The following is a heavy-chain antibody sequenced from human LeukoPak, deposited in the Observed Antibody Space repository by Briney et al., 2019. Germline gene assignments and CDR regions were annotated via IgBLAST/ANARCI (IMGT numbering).Heavy chain of an antibody. J-gene: IGHJ4*02. Sequence: PSETLSLTCTVSGGSISTYYWSWIRQPPGKGLEWIGYIYYSGSTNYSPSPKSRVTISVDTSKNQFSLKLSSVTAADTAVYYCAKDWRVAAAGVFDYWGQGTLVTVSS. CDR1: GGSISTYY. D-gene: IGHD6-13*01. CDR3: AKDWRVAAAGVFDY. V-gene: IGHV4-59*12. CDR2: IYYSGST.